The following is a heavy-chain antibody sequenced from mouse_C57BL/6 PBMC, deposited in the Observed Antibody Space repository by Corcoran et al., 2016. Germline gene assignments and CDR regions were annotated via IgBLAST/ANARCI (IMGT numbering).Heavy chain of an antibody. Sequence: QIQLVQSGPELKKPGETVKISCKASGYTFTTYGMSWVKQAPGKGLKWMGWINTYSGVPTYADDFKGRFAFSLETSASTAYLQINNLKNEDTATYFWARRGGNYRYFDVWGTGTTVTVSS. CDR2: INTYSGVP. CDR3: ARRGGNYRYFDV. J-gene: IGHJ1*03. V-gene: IGHV9-3*01. D-gene: IGHD1-1*02. CDR1: GYTFTTYG.